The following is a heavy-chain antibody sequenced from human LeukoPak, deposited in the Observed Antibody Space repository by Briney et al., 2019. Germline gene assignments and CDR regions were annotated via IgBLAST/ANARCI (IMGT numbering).Heavy chain of an antibody. CDR2: IYYNGST. D-gene: IGHD3-16*01. J-gene: IGHJ5*02. Sequence: SETLSLTCTVSGGSISSYYWSWIRQPPGKGLEWIGYIYYNGSTNYNPSLKSRVTISVDTSKNQFSLQLNSVTPEDTAVYYCTTEGSYGRFPLWGQGTLVTVSS. CDR3: TTEGSYGRFPL. CDR1: GGSISSYY. V-gene: IGHV4-59*12.